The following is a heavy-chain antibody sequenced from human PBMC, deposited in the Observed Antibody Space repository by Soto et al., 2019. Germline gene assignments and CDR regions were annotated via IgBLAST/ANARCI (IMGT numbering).Heavy chain of an antibody. J-gene: IGHJ6*03. D-gene: IGHD2-15*01. V-gene: IGHV3-23*01. Sequence: PGGSLRLSCAASWFTFWSYSISWVRQAPGEGVEWGSAISGSGGRTYYADSVKRRLTTSRDNSKNTRYLQMNSLRDEDTAVYYSAKVPSTPPGYCSGGSSYRPYYYMDVWGKGTTVTVSS. CDR1: WFTFWSYS. CDR2: ISGSGGRT. CDR3: AKVPSTPPGYCSGGSSYRPYYYMDV.